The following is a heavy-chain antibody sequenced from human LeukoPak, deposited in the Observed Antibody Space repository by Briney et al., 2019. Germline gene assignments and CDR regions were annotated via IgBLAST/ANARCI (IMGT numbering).Heavy chain of an antibody. V-gene: IGHV3-30*18. CDR1: GFTFSSYG. Sequence: PGRSLRLSCAASGFTFSSYGMHWVRQAPGKGLEWVAVISYDGSNKYYADSVKGRFTISRDNSKNTLYLQMNSLRAEDTAVYYCANRNYWGQGALVTVSS. J-gene: IGHJ4*02. CDR2: ISYDGSNK. CDR3: ANRNY.